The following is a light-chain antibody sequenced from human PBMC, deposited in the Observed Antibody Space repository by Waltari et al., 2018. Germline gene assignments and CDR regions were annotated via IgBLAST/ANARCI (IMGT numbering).Light chain of an antibody. CDR2: QDS. Sequence: SYVLTQPPSVSVSPGQTASITCSGDKLGDKYACWYQQTPGQSPVLVIYQDSKRPSGIPERFSGSNSGNTATLTISGTQAMDEADYYCQAWDSSTAVVFGGGTKLTVL. J-gene: IGLJ2*01. CDR1: KLGDKY. V-gene: IGLV3-1*01. CDR3: QAWDSSTAVV.